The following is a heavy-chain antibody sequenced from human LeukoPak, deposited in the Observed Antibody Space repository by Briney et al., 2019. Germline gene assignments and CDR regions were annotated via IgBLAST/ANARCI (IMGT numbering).Heavy chain of an antibody. D-gene: IGHD5-18*01. J-gene: IGHJ3*02. CDR1: GYSFTSYW. CDR3: ARAGGYSYGLGAFDI. V-gene: IGHV5-51*01. Sequence: GESPKTSCRSSGYSFTSYWIGLVRQMPGKGLEWMGIIYPGDSDTRYSPSFQGQVTISADKSISTAYLQWSSLKASDTAMYYCARAGGYSYGLGAFDIWGQGTMVTVSS. CDR2: IYPGDSDT.